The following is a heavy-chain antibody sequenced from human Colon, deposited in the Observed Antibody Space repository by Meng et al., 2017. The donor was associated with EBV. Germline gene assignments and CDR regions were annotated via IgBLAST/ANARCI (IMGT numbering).Heavy chain of an antibody. CDR2: VSYSGGT. Sequence: QVQLRESGPGLVKPSETLSLTCSVSGGSVSSETYYWNWIRQPPGKALGWIGYVSYSGGTNYNPSLKNRVTISVDTSKNQVSLRLSSVTAADTAVFYCARAVGPDCSSTSCPFDYWGQGTLVTVSS. CDR3: ARAVGPDCSSTSCPFDY. D-gene: IGHD2-2*01. J-gene: IGHJ4*02. CDR1: GGSVSSETYY. V-gene: IGHV4-61*01.